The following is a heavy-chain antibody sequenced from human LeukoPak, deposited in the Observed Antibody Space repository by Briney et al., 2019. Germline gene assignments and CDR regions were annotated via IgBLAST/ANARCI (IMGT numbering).Heavy chain of an antibody. CDR3: ARVAENLEWLLLGGADYYYYGMDV. V-gene: IGHV4-59*08. Sequence: KSSETLSLTCTVSGGSISSYYWSWIRQPPGKGLEWIGYIYYSGSTNYNPSLKSRVTISVDTSKNQFSLKLSSVTAADTAVYYCARVAENLEWLLLGGADYYYYGMDVWGQGTTVTVSS. CDR2: IYYSGST. J-gene: IGHJ6*02. D-gene: IGHD3-3*01. CDR1: GGSISSYY.